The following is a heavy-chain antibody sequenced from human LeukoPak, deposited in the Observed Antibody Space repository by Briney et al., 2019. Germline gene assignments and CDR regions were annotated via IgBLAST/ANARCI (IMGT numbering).Heavy chain of an antibody. J-gene: IGHJ4*02. CDR2: IYPDDSDT. CDR3: ARRSYGGRDFDQ. Sequence: GESLKISCKGSGYSFTSYWIAWVRQMPGKGREWMGIIYPDDSDTRYSPSFQGQVTISAAKSISTAYLQWSSLKTSDTAMYYCARRSYGGRDFDQWGQGTLVTVSS. V-gene: IGHV5-51*01. D-gene: IGHD4-23*01. CDR1: GYSFTSYW.